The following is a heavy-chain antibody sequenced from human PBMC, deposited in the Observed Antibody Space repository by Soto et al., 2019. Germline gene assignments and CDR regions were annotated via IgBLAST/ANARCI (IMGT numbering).Heavy chain of an antibody. V-gene: IGHV1-46*01. D-gene: IGHD3-22*01. CDR3: ARDLNYYDSSGYPTPDY. CDR2: INPSGGST. J-gene: IGHJ4*02. CDR1: GYNFTSYY. Sequence: APVKVSCKASGYNFTSYYIHWVRQAPGQRLEWMGIINPSGGSTSYAQKFQGRVTMTRDTSTSTVYMELSSLRSEDTAVYYCARDLNYYDSSGYPTPDYWGQGTLVTVSS.